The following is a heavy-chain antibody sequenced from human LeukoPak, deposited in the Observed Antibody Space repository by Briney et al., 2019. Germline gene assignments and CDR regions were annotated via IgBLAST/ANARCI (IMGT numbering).Heavy chain of an antibody. CDR1: GFTFSNYN. CDR2: ISSGSTYI. V-gene: IGHV3-21*01. J-gene: IGHJ4*02. D-gene: IGHD3-10*01. CDR3: TRTSGSGSD. Sequence: SGGSLRLSCAASGFTFSNYNMNWVRQAPGKGLERVSSISSGSTYIYYADSVKGRFTISRDNAKNSLYLQMNSVRVEDTAVYYCTRTSGSGSDWGQGTLVTVSS.